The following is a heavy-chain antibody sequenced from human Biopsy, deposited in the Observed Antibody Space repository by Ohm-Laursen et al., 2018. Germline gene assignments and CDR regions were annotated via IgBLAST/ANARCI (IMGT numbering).Heavy chain of an antibody. CDR3: ARVAGGYAYYYGMDV. CDR1: GASIISGGHF. D-gene: IGHD5-12*01. J-gene: IGHJ6*02. CDR2: IYYDGIT. V-gene: IGHV4-30-4*01. Sequence: QTLSLTWTVSGASIISGGHFWNWIRQPPGKGLEWIGNIYYDGITYYNPSLKSRVAMSVDTSKNQFSLRLTSVTAADTAVYYCARVAGGYAYYYGMDVWGQGTTVIVSS.